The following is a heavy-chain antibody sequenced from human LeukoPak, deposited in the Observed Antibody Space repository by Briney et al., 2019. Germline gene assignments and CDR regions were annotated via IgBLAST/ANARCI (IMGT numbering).Heavy chain of an antibody. D-gene: IGHD4/OR15-4a*01. CDR3: TKKSPYGGRDS. V-gene: IGHV3-23*01. Sequence: AGGSLRLSCAASGFTFSSYSMSWIRQAPGKGLEWVSAISGNGENTYYADSMKGRFTISRDNSKNILYLQMSSLRAEDTAIYYCTKKSPYGGRDSWGQGTLVTVSS. CDR2: ISGNGENT. CDR1: GFTFSSYS. J-gene: IGHJ4*02.